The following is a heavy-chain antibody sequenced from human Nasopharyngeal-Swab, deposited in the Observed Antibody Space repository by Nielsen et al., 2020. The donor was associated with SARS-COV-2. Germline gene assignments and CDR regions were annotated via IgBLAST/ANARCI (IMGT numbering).Heavy chain of an antibody. CDR2: IYQNGYT. D-gene: IGHD3-10*01. J-gene: IGHJ4*02. CDR3: AKEGEGGPNYFEF. V-gene: IGHV4-59*02. Sequence: SETLSLTCTVSGDSGTSSYWSLLRQTTGNGLEWIGYIYQNGYTNYNPSLKSRITMSIETSRKQFSLRLRSATAADTAMYYCAKEGEGGPNYFEFWGQGNLVTVSS. CDR1: GDSGTSSY.